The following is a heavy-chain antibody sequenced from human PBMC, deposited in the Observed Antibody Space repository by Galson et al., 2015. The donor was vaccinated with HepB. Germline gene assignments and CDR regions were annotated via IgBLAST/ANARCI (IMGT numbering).Heavy chain of an antibody. Sequence: SETLSLTCTVSGGSISSYYWGWIRQPPGKGLEWIGSIYYSGSTYYNPSLKSRVTISVDTSKNQFSLKLSSVTAADTAVYYCARLPRSSSILWFDPWGQGTLVTVSS. CDR3: ARLPRSSSILWFDP. V-gene: IGHV4-39*01. CDR2: IYYSGST. D-gene: IGHD6-13*01. CDR1: GGSISSYY. J-gene: IGHJ5*02.